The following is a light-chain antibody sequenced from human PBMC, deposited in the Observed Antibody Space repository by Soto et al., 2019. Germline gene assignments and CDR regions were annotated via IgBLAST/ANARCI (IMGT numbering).Light chain of an antibody. CDR3: QQYNNWPPLT. V-gene: IGKV3-15*01. CDR2: AAS. J-gene: IGKJ4*02. CDR1: QSVRTN. Sequence: EVVVTQSPATLSVSLGGRATLSCRASQSVRTNLAWYQQTPGQAPRLLIYAASTRATGIPARFSGSGSGTEFTLTITSLQSEDCAVYYCQQYNNWPPLTFGGGNKVEIK.